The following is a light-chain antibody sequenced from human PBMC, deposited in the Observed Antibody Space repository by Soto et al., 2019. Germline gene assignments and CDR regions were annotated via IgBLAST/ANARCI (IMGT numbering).Light chain of an antibody. V-gene: IGKV3-20*01. CDR3: QQYGSSRWT. CDR2: GTS. J-gene: IGKJ1*01. Sequence: EIFLTQSPATLSLDRGVRGTLSCSSSQSVSSSYLAWYQQKPGQAPRLLMYGTSNRATGMPDRFSGSGSGTDFTLTISRLEPEAIAVYYCQQYGSSRWTLGQGTKVDIK. CDR1: QSVSSSY.